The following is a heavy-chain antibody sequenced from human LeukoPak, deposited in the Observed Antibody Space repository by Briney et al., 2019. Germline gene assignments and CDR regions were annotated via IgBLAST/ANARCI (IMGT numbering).Heavy chain of an antibody. V-gene: IGHV1-24*01. D-gene: IGHD6-13*01. CDR3: ATDLGSPRIAAAGQMGY. Sequence: GASVKVSCKASGYTLTELSMHWVRQAPGKGLEWMGGFDPEDGETIYAQKFQGRVTMTEDTSTDTAYMELSSLRSEDTAVYYCATDLGSPRIAAAGQMGYWGQGTLVTVSS. CDR1: GYTLTELS. CDR2: FDPEDGET. J-gene: IGHJ4*02.